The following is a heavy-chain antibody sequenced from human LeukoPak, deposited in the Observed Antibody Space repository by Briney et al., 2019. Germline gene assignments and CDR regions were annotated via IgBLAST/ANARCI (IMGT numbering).Heavy chain of an antibody. D-gene: IGHD3-10*01. CDR1: GVSISSTSYC. CDR2: IYYSGRT. CDR3: AQSLGASTWFGNWFDP. V-gene: IGHV4-39*01. Sequence: SSETLSLTCTVSGVSISSTSYCWGWIRQPPGKGLEWIVSIYYSGRTYYNPSLKSRLTISVDTPKNQFSLKLSSVTAADTAVYYCAQSLGASTWFGNWFDPWGQGTLVTVSS. J-gene: IGHJ5*02.